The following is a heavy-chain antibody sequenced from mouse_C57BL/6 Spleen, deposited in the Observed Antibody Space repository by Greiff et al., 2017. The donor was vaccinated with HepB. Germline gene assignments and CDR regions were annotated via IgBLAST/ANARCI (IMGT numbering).Heavy chain of an antibody. D-gene: IGHD1-1*01. CDR3: AILLRSLAWFAY. CDR1: GYTFTSYW. V-gene: IGHV1-59*01. CDR2: IDPSDSYT. J-gene: IGHJ3*01. Sequence: VQLQQPGAELVRPGTSVKLSCKASGYTFTSYWMHWVKQRPGQGLEWIGVIDPSDSYTNYNQKFKGKATLTVDTSSSTAYMQLSSLTSEDSAVYYCAILLRSLAWFAYWGQGTLVTVSA.